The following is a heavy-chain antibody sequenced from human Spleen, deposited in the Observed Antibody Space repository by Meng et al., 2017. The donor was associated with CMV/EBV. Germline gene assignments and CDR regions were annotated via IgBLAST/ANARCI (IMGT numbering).Heavy chain of an antibody. J-gene: IGHJ3*02. CDR3: AKDRVEYSDAFDI. V-gene: IGHV1-8*01. Sequence: ASVKVSCKASGYTFTSYDINWVRQAPGQGLEWMGWMNPNSGHTGYAQKFQGRVTVTRKTSISTVYMELTSLRSEDTAVYYCAKDRVEYSDAFDIWGQGTMVTVSS. D-gene: IGHD6-6*01. CDR1: GYTFTSYD. CDR2: MNPNSGHT.